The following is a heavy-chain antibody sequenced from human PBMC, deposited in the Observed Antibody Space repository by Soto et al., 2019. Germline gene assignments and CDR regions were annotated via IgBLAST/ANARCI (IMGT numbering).Heavy chain of an antibody. J-gene: IGHJ6*03. CDR2: INHSGST. CDR1: GGSFSGYY. CDR3: ARGITRYMDV. D-gene: IGHD1-20*01. V-gene: IGHV4-34*01. Sequence: TSETLSLTCAVYGGSFSGYYWSWIRQPPGKGLEWIGEINHSGSTNYNPSLKSRVTISVDTSKNQFSLKLSSVTAADTAVYYCARGITRYMDVWGKGTTVTVSS.